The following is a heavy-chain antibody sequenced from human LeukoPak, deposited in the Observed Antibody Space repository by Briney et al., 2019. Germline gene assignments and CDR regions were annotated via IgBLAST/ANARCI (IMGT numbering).Heavy chain of an antibody. CDR3: AKQESD. CDR1: GFTFSSYT. CDR2: ISSNGGST. V-gene: IGHV3-64*02. J-gene: IGHJ4*02. Sequence: GGSLRLSCAASGFTFSSYTMHWVRQAPGKGLEYVSAISSNGGSTYYADSVKGRFTISRDNSKNTLYLQMKSLRVDDTAVYYCAKQESDWGQGTLVTVAS.